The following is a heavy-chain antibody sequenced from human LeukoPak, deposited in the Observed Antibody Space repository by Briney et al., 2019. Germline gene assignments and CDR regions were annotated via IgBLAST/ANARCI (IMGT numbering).Heavy chain of an antibody. CDR3: ARGFDIVLMVYAIGGVDY. J-gene: IGHJ4*02. CDR2: INPSGGGT. D-gene: IGHD2-8*01. Sequence: ASVKVSCKASGYIFTSYYMHWVRQAPGQGLEWMGIINPSGGGTSYAQKFQGRVTMTRDTSTSTVYMELSSLRSEDTAVYYCARGFDIVLMVYAIGGVDYWGQGTLVTVSS. V-gene: IGHV1-46*01. CDR1: GYIFTSYY.